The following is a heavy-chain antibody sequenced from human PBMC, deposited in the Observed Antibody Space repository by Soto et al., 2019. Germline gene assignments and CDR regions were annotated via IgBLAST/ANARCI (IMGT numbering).Heavy chain of an antibody. Sequence: EVQLVESGGGLVQPGGSLRLSCAASGFTFSSYSMNWVRQAPGKGLEWVSYISSSSSTIYYADSVKGRFTISRDNAKNYLYLQMNSLTAEDTDVYYCASNDIGTLLDGAFDIWGQGTMVTVSS. D-gene: IGHD3-9*01. CDR1: GFTFSSYS. J-gene: IGHJ3*02. V-gene: IGHV3-48*01. CDR3: ASNDIGTLLDGAFDI. CDR2: ISSSSSTI.